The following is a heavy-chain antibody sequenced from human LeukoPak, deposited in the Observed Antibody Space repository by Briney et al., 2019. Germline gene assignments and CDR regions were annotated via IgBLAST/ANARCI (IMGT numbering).Heavy chain of an antibody. CDR2: INPNSGGT. CDR3: ARETWGFYYMDV. D-gene: IGHD3-16*01. J-gene: IGHJ6*03. V-gene: IGHV1-2*02. Sequence: ASVKVSCKASGYTFTGYYMSWVRQAPGQGLEWMGWINPNSGGTNYAQKFQGRVTMTRDTSISTAYMELSRLRSDDTAVYYCARETWGFYYMDVWGKGTTVTVSS. CDR1: GYTFTGYY.